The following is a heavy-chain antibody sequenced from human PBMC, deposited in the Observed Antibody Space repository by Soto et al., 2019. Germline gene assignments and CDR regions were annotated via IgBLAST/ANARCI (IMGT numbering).Heavy chain of an antibody. Sequence: PGESLKISCEGSGYSFNDYWISWVRQMPGKGLEWMGRIDPSDSQITYSPSFQGHITISSDKSFSTAYLQWRSLKASDTAIYYCARHLSARDAFALWGRGTLVTVSS. CDR3: ARHLSARDAFAL. V-gene: IGHV5-10-1*01. J-gene: IGHJ2*01. D-gene: IGHD3-10*01. CDR2: IDPSDSQI. CDR1: GYSFNDYW.